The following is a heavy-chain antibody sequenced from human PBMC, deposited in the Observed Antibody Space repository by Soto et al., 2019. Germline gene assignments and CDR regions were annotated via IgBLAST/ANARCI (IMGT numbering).Heavy chain of an antibody. Sequence: SETLSLTCAVYGGSFSGYYWSWIRQPPGKGLEWIGEINHSGSTNYNPSLKSRVTISVDTSKNQFSLKLSSVTAADTAVYYCARGCAIFGVLTCHYYYGMDVWGQGPSVT. D-gene: IGHD3-3*01. CDR2: INHSGST. V-gene: IGHV4-34*01. CDR1: GGSFSGYY. CDR3: ARGCAIFGVLTCHYYYGMDV. J-gene: IGHJ6*02.